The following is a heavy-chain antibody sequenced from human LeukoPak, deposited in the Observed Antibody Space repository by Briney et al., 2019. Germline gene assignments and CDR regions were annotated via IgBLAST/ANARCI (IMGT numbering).Heavy chain of an antibody. D-gene: IGHD2-2*01. CDR2: IYYSGST. CDR1: GGSFRSYY. Sequence: SETLSLTCTVSGGSFRSYYWSWIRQPPGKGLEWIGYIYYSGSTNYNPSLKSRVTISVDTSKNQFSLKLSSVTAADTAVYYCARGGEVPAAPFDYWGQGTLVTVSS. J-gene: IGHJ4*02. V-gene: IGHV4-59*01. CDR3: ARGGEVPAAPFDY.